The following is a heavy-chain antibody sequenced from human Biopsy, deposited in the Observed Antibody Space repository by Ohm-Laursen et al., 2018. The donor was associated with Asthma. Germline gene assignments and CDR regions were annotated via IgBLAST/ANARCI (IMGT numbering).Heavy chain of an antibody. CDR2: IHYSGST. D-gene: IGHD2-15*01. CDR1: GVSIRSYY. J-gene: IGHJ4*02. Sequence: SETLSLTCTVSGVSIRSYYWTWIRPPPGKGLERIGNIHYSGSTYSNPSLKSRVTISVDRSKKQISLRLSSVIAADTAVYYCAGFCSGGNCPDHWGQGTLVTVSS. V-gene: IGHV4-59*01. CDR3: AGFCSGGNCPDH.